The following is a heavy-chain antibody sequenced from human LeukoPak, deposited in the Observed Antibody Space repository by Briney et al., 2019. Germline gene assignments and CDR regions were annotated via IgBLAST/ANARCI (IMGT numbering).Heavy chain of an antibody. D-gene: IGHD7-27*01. CDR2: ISAYNGNT. Sequence: ASVKVSCKASGYMFTTYDITWVRQAPGQGLEWMGWISAYNGNTKHAQKFQGRVIMATDTSTSTAYMELRSLRSDDTAVYYCARVGSEHWVSSENYFESWGQGTQVTVSS. J-gene: IGHJ4*02. V-gene: IGHV1-18*01. CDR1: GYMFTTYD. CDR3: ARVGSEHWVSSENYFES.